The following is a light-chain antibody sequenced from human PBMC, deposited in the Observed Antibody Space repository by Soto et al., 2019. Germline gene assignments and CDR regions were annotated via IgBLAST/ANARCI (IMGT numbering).Light chain of an antibody. V-gene: IGKV1-5*03. Sequence: DVQLTQAPSTVSAFVGDRVTITCRASETVDGWLAWYQQKPGKAPNLLISEASTLQSGVSSRFSGSGSETDFTLTVSSLQPADSATYYCQQYSSYPYTFGQGTRLAIK. CDR3: QQYSSYPYT. J-gene: IGKJ2*01. CDR2: EAS. CDR1: ETVDGW.